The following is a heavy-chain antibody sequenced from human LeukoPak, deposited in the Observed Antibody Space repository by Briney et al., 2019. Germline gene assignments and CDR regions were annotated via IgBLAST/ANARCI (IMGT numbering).Heavy chain of an antibody. V-gene: IGHV3-73*01. J-gene: IGHJ5*02. CDR2: IRSKANSYAT. Sequence: GGSLRLSCAASGFTFSGSAMHWVRQASGKGLEWVGRIRSKANSYATAYAASVKGRFTISRDDSKNTAYLQMDSLKGEDTAVYYCARGRWFDPWGQGTLVTVSS. CDR1: GFTFSGSA. CDR3: ARGRWFDP.